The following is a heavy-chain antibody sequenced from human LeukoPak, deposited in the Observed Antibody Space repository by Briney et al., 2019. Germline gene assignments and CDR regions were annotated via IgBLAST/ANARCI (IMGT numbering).Heavy chain of an antibody. V-gene: IGHV1-24*01. CDR2: FDPEDGET. J-gene: IGHJ6*02. Sequence: GASVKVSCKVSGYTLTELSMHWVRQAPGKGLERMGGFDPEDGETIYAQKFQGRVTMTEDTSTDTAYMELSSLRSEDTAVYYCATPTGLRFGPYYYYGMDVWGQGTTVTVSS. CDR1: GYTLTELS. D-gene: IGHD3-3*01. CDR3: ATPTGLRFGPYYYYGMDV.